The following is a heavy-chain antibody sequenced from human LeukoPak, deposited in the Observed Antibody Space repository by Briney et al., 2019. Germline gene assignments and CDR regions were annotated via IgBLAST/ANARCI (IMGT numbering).Heavy chain of an antibody. J-gene: IGHJ4*02. CDR1: GGSFSGYY. Sequence: PSETLSLTCAVYGGSFSGYYWSWIRQPPGKGLEWIGEINHSGSTNYNPSLKSRVTISVDTSKNQFSLKLSSVTAADTAVYYCASSDSSGYYVDYWGQGTLVTVSS. D-gene: IGHD3-22*01. CDR3: ASSDSSGYYVDY. CDR2: INHSGST. V-gene: IGHV4-34*01.